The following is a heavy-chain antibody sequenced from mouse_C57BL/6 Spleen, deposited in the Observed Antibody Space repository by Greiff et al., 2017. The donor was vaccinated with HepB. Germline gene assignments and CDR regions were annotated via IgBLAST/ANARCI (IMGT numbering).Heavy chain of an antibody. CDR2: IYPGDGDT. V-gene: IGHV1-80*01. J-gene: IGHJ3*01. CDR3: ARGGDGYYGGFAD. CDR1: GYAFSSYW. D-gene: IGHD2-3*01. Sequence: QVQLQQSGAELVKPGASVKISCKASGYAFSSYWMNWVKQRPGKGLEWIGQIYPGDGDTNYNGKFKGKATLTADKSSSTAYMQLSSLTSEDSAVYFCARGGDGYYGGFADWGQGTLVTVAA.